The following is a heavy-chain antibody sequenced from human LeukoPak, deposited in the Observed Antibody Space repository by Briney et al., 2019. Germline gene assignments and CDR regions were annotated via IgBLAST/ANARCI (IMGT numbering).Heavy chain of an antibody. CDR1: GGSISSGSYY. CDR2: IYTSGST. Sequence: PSQTLSLTCTVSGGSISSGSYYWSWIRQPAGKGLEWTGRIYTSGSTNYNPSLKSRVTISVDTSKNQFSLKLSSVTAADTAVYYCARHPSIAAAGGYFQHWGQGTLVTVSS. CDR3: ARHPSIAAAGGYFQH. V-gene: IGHV4-61*02. J-gene: IGHJ1*01. D-gene: IGHD6-13*01.